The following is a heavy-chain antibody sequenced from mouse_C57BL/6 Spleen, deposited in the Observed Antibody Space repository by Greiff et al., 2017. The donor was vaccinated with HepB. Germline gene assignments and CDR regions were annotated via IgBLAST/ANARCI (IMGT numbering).Heavy chain of an antibody. J-gene: IGHJ1*03. Sequence: VQLQQPGAELVKPGASVKMSCKASGYTFTSYWITWVKQRPGQGLEWIGDIYPGSGSTNYNEKFKSKATLTVDTSSSTAYMQLSSLTSEDSAVYYCARSHYYGSSLDWYFDVWGTGTTVTVSS. V-gene: IGHV1-55*01. CDR2: IYPGSGST. CDR3: ARSHYYGSSLDWYFDV. CDR1: GYTFTSYW. D-gene: IGHD1-1*01.